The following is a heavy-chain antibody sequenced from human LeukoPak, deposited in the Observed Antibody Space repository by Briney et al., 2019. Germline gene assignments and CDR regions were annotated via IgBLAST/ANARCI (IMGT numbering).Heavy chain of an antibody. CDR2: IYTSGST. J-gene: IGHJ2*01. D-gene: IGHD3-9*01. Sequence: PSETLSLTCTVSGGSISSGSYYWSWIRQPAGKGLEWIGRIYTSGSTNYNPSLKSRVTISVDTSKNQFSLKLSSVTAADTAVYYCARVYYDILTGYYSALWGRGTLVTVSS. V-gene: IGHV4-61*02. CDR1: GGSISSGSYY. CDR3: ARVYYDILTGYYSAL.